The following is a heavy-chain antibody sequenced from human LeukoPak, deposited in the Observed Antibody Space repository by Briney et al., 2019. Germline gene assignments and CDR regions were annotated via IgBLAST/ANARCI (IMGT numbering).Heavy chain of an antibody. V-gene: IGHV4-39*07. D-gene: IGHD2-15*01. CDR2: IYYSGST. CDR1: GGSISSSSYY. Sequence: SETLSLTCTVSGGSISSSSYYWGWIRQPPGKGLEWIGSIYYSGSTYYNPSLKSRVTISVDTSKNQLSLKVTSVTAADTAVYYCARGKGYTREYLPYYWGQGTLVTVSS. J-gene: IGHJ4*02. CDR3: ARGKGYTREYLPYY.